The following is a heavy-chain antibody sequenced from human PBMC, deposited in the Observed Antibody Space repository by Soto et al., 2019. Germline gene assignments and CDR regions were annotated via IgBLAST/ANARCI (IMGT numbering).Heavy chain of an antibody. CDR2: IYYSGST. CDR1: GGSISSYY. J-gene: IGHJ6*02. CDR3: ARGAYGMDV. Sequence: XGTLSLTCTVSGGSISSYYWSWIRQPPGKGLEWIGYIYYSGSTNYNPSLKSRVTISVDTSKNQFSLKLSSVTAADTALYYCARGAYGMDVWGQGTTVTVSS. V-gene: IGHV4-59*01.